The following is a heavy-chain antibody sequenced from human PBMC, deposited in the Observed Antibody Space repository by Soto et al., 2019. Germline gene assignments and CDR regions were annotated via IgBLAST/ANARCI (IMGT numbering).Heavy chain of an antibody. Sequence: SETLSLTCAVYGGSFSGYYWSWIRQPPGKGLEWIGEINHSGSTNYNPSLESRVTISVDTSKNQFSLKLSSVTAADTAVYYCARRGQTTVTNDYWGQGTLVTVSS. V-gene: IGHV4-34*01. D-gene: IGHD4-17*01. CDR2: INHSGST. CDR1: GGSFSGYY. CDR3: ARRGQTTVTNDY. J-gene: IGHJ4*02.